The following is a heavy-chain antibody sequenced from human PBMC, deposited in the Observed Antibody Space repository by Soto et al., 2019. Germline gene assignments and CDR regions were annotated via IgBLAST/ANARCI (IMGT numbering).Heavy chain of an antibody. CDR1: GFTFSSPW. Sequence: EVDLVESGGGLVQPGESLRLSCAASGFTFSSPWMTWVRQAPGKGLEWVANIKQDGSQKFYMDSVRGRFTISRDNTKNSLYLQMNSLRADDTALYYCATQEHNGHSLYWGQGTLVTVSS. J-gene: IGHJ4*02. CDR2: IKQDGSQK. D-gene: IGHD6-13*01. V-gene: IGHV3-7*01. CDR3: ATQEHNGHSLY.